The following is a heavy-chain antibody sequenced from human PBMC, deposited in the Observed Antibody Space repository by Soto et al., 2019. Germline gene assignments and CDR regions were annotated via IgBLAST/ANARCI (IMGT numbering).Heavy chain of an antibody. D-gene: IGHD2-21*01. V-gene: IGHV1-2*02. CDR1: GYTFTGYY. CDR3: ARERFQVISDGMDV. Sequence: ASVKVSCKASGYTFTGYYVHWVREAPGQGLEWMGWINPETGGTSYAQKFQGRVTLSRDTSINTAYLELSSLRFDDAAAYFCARERFQVISDGMDVWAKGPRSPSP. CDR2: INPETGGT. J-gene: IGHJ6*02.